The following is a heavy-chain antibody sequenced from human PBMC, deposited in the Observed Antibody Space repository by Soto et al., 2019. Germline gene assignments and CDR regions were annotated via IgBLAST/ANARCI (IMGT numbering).Heavy chain of an antibody. CDR2: TYYSGST. D-gene: IGHD2-15*01. CDR1: GGSVSSSGNY. V-gene: IGHV4-39*01. J-gene: IGHJ4*02. Sequence: LSVTCTVCGGSVSSSGNYWGWIRQPPGKGLEWIGSTYYSGSTYYNPSLKSRVTTSVDTSKNQFSLKLSSVTAADTAVYYCARHYAVVPYHFDYRGLGTLVTVSS. CDR3: ARHYAVVPYHFDY.